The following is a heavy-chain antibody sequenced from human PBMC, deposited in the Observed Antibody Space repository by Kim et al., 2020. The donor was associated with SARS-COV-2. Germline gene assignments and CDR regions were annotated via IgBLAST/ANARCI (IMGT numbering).Heavy chain of an antibody. Sequence: SETLSLTCTVSGASMTHYYWSWIRQSQEKGLEWLGYIYYLGNTTYNPSLKSRVSMSIDTSKSQFSLQVTSVTAADRAIYYCARHAGPSFDTWGPGVLVTV. CDR2: IYYLGNT. J-gene: IGHJ4*02. CDR3: ARHAGPSFDT. V-gene: IGHV4-59*08. CDR1: GASMTHYY.